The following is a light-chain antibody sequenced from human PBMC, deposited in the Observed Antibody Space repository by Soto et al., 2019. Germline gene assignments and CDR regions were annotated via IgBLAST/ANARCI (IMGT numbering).Light chain of an antibody. CDR2: IAS. CDR1: QGIGNA. Sequence: AIQMTQSPSYLSASVRDRVTISCRASQGIGNALGWYQQKPGGAPKLLISIASILQSGVPSRFSGSGSGTDFVLSMSSLQPGCSAIYFCERLGSMAGTFGEGTRVEIK. CDR3: ERLGSMAGT. J-gene: IGKJ5*01. V-gene: IGKV1-6*01.